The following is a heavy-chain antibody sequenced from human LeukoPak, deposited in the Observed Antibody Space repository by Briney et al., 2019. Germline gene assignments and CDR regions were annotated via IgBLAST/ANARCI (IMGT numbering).Heavy chain of an antibody. J-gene: IGHJ4*02. V-gene: IGHV3-48*01. CDR2: ISSSSSTI. CDR3: ARSRVSSGTYPVDY. CDR1: GFTFTSYG. D-gene: IGHD1-26*01. Sequence: PGGSLRLSCAASGFTFTSYGMNWVRQAPGKGLEWVSYISSSSSTIYYAGSVKGRFTISRDNAKNSLFLQMKSLRAEDTAVYYCARSRVSSGTYPVDYWGQGTLVTVSS.